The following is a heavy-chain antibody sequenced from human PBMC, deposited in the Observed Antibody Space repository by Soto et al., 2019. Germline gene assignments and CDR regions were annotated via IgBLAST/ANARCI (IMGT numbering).Heavy chain of an antibody. CDR1: GGSISSGGYS. J-gene: IGHJ4*02. Sequence: QLQLQESGSGLVKPLQTLSLTCAVSGGSISSGGYSWSWIRQPPGKGLEWIGYIYHSGSTYYNPSLKSRVTISVHRSKNQFSLTLSSVTAADTAVYYCAREGGDPPYFDSWGQGTLVTVSS. D-gene: IGHD4-17*01. CDR3: AREGGDPPYFDS. CDR2: IYHSGST. V-gene: IGHV4-30-2*01.